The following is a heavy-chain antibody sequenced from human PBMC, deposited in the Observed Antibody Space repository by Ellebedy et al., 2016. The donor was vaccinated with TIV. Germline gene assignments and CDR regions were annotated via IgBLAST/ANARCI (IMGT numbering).Heavy chain of an antibody. CDR2: IRSDGSNK. J-gene: IGHJ6*02. CDR3: VKGAYPVPTVMAV. D-gene: IGHD3-16*01. Sequence: PGGSLRLSCAASGFTSSGMHWVRQAPGKGLEWVAFIRSDGSNKYYAYSVKGRFTISRDYSKNTLDLQMNSLRVEDTALYYSVKGAYPVPTVMAVWGQGTMVIVSS. CDR1: GFTSSG. V-gene: IGHV3-30*02.